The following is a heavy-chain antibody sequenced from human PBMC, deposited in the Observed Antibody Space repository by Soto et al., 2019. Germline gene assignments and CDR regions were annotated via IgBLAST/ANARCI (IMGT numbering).Heavy chain of an antibody. J-gene: IGHJ4*02. CDR3: AKDLSSLGWLALGAPFDS. V-gene: IGHV3-48*03. CDR1: GFTFSSYE. Sequence: GGSLRLSCAASGFTFSSYEMNWVRQAPGKGLEWVSYISSSGSTIYYADSVKGRFTISRDNAKNSLYLQMNSLRVEDTAIYYCAKDLSSLGWLALGAPFDSWGPGTLVTVSS. D-gene: IGHD3-22*01. CDR2: ISSSGSTI.